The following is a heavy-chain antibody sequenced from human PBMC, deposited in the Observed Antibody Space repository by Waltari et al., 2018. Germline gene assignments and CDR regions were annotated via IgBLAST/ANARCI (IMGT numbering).Heavy chain of an antibody. CDR3: ARIRLRGGIAAAGTVLDY. Sequence: QVQLQQWGAGLLKPSETLSLTCAVYGGSFSGSYWSWIRRPPGKGLEWIGEINHSGSTNYNPSLKSRVTISVDTSKNQFSLKLSSVTAADTAVYYCARIRLRGGIAAAGTVLDYWGQGTLVTVSS. V-gene: IGHV4-34*01. CDR2: INHSGST. CDR1: GGSFSGSY. D-gene: IGHD6-13*01. J-gene: IGHJ4*02.